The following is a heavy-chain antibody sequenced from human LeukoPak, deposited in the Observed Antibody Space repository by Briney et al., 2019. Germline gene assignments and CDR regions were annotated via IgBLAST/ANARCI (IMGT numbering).Heavy chain of an antibody. Sequence: PGGSLRLSCAASGFTFSSYAMSWVHQAPGKGLEWVSSISSSGSYISYTDSVKGRFTISRDNAKNSVDLQMDSLRVDDTAVYFCVRDSYKFGYPLDYWGQGTLVTVSS. J-gene: IGHJ4*02. CDR2: ISSSGSYI. D-gene: IGHD5-18*01. CDR3: VRDSYKFGYPLDY. CDR1: GFTFSSYA. V-gene: IGHV3-21*01.